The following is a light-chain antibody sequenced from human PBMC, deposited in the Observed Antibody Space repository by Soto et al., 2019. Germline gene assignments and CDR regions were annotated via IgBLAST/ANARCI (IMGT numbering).Light chain of an antibody. CDR1: QSVTNSY. V-gene: IGKV3-20*01. Sequence: TVLTQSPGTLSLSPGERATLSCRASQSVTNSYLAWFQQKPGQAPRLLIFGALSRATGIPDRFSGSGSGTDFTLTISRLEPEDFAVYYCQQYATSPWTFGQGTKVDIK. CDR3: QQYATSPWT. J-gene: IGKJ1*01. CDR2: GAL.